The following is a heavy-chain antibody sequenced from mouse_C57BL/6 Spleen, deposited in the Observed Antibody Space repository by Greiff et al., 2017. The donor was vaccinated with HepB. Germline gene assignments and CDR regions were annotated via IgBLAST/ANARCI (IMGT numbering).Heavy chain of an antibody. CDR3: ARVYYYGSVDY. J-gene: IGHJ2*01. CDR2: ISYDGSN. CDR1: GYSITSGYY. D-gene: IGHD1-1*01. Sequence: DVKLQESGPGLVKPSQSLSLTCSVTGYSITSGYYWNWIRQFPGNKLEWMGYISYDGSNNYNPSLKNRISITRDTSKNQFFLKLNSVTTEDTATYYCARVYYYGSVDYWGQGTTLTVSS. V-gene: IGHV3-6*01.